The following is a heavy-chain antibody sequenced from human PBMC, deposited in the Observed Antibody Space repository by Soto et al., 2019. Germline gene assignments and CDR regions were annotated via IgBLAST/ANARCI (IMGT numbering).Heavy chain of an antibody. D-gene: IGHD1-26*01. CDR3: AKNQGVELVPLATVDWFDP. V-gene: IGHV3-23*01. J-gene: IGHJ5*02. CDR2: ISRSGFKK. CDR1: GFIFENFG. Sequence: EVVLLESGGGLEQPGGSLRLSCAASGFIFENFGMSWVRQAPGKGLEWISSISRSGFKKYYADPVKGRFTISRDNSKSTVYLELNNLSAEDTAVYHCAKNQGVELVPLATVDWFDPWGQGSVVTVSS.